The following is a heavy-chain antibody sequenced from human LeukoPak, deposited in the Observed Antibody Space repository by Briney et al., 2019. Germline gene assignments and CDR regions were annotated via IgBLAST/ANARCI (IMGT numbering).Heavy chain of an antibody. V-gene: IGHV4-30-4*01. CDR3: ARVTRWAGLDF. D-gene: IGHD2-21*02. CDR1: GGSISSGDKY. J-gene: IGHJ4*01. Sequence: SQTLSFTCNGSGGSISSGDKYWRWIRQPPGKGLEWIGYIYYSGSTYYNPSLKSRLTISVDTSENQFSLHLTSVTAADTAVYFCARVTRWAGLDFWGQGTLVTVSS. CDR2: IYYSGST.